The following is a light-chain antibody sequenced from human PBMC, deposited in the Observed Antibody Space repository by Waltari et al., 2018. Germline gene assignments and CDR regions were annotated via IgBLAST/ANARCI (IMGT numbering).Light chain of an antibody. CDR1: SSNIGAGYD. J-gene: IGLJ2*01. CDR3: QSYDSSLSGSV. V-gene: IGLV1-40*01. CDR2: DKN. Sequence: QSVLTQPPSVSGAPGQSVTISCTGSSSNIGAGYDVHWYQQLPGTAPKLLIYDKNNRPAGVPDRFSGSKSGTSASLAITGLQAEDEADYYCQSYDSSLSGSVFGGGTKLTVL.